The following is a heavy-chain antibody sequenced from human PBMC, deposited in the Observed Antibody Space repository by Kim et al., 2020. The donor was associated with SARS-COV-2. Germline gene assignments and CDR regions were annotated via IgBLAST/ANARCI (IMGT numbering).Heavy chain of an antibody. D-gene: IGHD6-13*01. CDR2: IYSGGST. CDR3: AREVSWYSSSWFDP. V-gene: IGHV3-66*01. Sequence: GGSLRLSCAASGFTVSSNYMSWVRQAPGKGLEWVSVIYSGGSTYYADSVKGRFTISRDNSKNTLYLQMSSLRAEDTAVYYCAREVSWYSSSWFDPWGQGT. J-gene: IGHJ5*02. CDR1: GFTVSSNY.